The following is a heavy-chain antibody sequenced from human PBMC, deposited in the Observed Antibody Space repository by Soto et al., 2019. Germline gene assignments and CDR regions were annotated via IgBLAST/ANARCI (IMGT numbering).Heavy chain of an antibody. V-gene: IGHV3-9*01. CDR2: ISWNSGSI. D-gene: IGHD3-22*01. CDR3: AKGRYYYDSSGYYLFDY. CDR1: GFTFDDYA. Sequence: GGSLRLSCAASGFTFDDYAMHWVRQAPGKGLERVSGISWNSGSIGYADSVKGRFTISRDNAKNSLYLQMNSLRAEDTALYYCAKGRYYYDSSGYYLFDYWGQGTLVTVSS. J-gene: IGHJ4*02.